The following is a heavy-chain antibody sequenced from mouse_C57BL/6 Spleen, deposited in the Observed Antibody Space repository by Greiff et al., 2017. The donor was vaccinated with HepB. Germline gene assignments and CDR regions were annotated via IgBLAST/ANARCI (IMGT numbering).Heavy chain of an antibody. J-gene: IGHJ2*01. D-gene: IGHD1-1*01. Sequence: VQLQQPGAELVRPGSSVKLSCKASGYTFTSYWMHWVKQRPIQGLEWIGNIDPSDSETHYNQKFKDKATLTVDKSSSTAYMQLSSLTSEDSAVYYCAKTYGYGSTFDYWGQGTTLTVSS. CDR1: GYTFTSYW. V-gene: IGHV1-52*01. CDR3: AKTYGYGSTFDY. CDR2: IDPSDSET.